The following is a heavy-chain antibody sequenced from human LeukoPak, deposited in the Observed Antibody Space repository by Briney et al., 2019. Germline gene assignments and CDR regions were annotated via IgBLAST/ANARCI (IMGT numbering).Heavy chain of an antibody. J-gene: IGHJ5*02. V-gene: IGHV4-61*02. CDR2: IYTSGST. D-gene: IGHD2-2*01. Sequence: SETLSLTCTVSGGSISSSSYYWSWIRQPAGKGLEWIGRIYTSGSTNYNPSLKSRVTISVDTSKNQFSLKLSSVTAADTAVYYCARGEVVPAANRGWFDPWGQGTLVTVSS. CDR1: GGSISSSSYY. CDR3: ARGEVVPAANRGWFDP.